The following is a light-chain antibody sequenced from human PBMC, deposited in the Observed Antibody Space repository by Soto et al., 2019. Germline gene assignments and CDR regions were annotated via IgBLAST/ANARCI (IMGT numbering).Light chain of an antibody. Sequence: QSVLTQPASVSGSPGQSITISCTGTSSDVGGYNYVSWYQQHPGKAPKLMIYDVSSRPSGVSDRFSGSKSGNTASLTISGLQAEDEADYYCSSYKSGSVLFGGGTQLTVL. CDR1: SSDVGGYNY. V-gene: IGLV2-14*03. J-gene: IGLJ2*01. CDR3: SSYKSGSVL. CDR2: DVS.